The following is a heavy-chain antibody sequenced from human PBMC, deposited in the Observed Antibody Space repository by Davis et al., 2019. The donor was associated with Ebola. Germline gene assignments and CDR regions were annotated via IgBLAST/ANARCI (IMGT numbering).Heavy chain of an antibody. D-gene: IGHD6-13*01. CDR3: ARVGQQLVRHHYYYGMDV. CDR1: GFTLTNYA. V-gene: IGHV1-18*01. Sequence: ASVKVSCKASGFTLTNYAIHWVRQAPGQGLEWMGWINPHNGNTNYAQNVQGRVTMTTDTSTSTAYMEVGSLRSDDTAVYYCARVGQQLVRHHYYYGMDVWGKGTTVTVSS. J-gene: IGHJ6*04. CDR2: INPHNGNT.